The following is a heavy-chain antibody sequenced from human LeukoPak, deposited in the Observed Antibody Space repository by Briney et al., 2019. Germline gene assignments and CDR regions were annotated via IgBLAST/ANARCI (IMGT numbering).Heavy chain of an antibody. CDR1: GGTFSSYA. Sequence: SVKVSCKASGGTFSSYAISWVRQAPGQGLEWMGGIIPIFGTANYAQKFQGRVTITADESTSTAYMELSSLRSEDTAVYYCARVAATRGWFDPWGQGTLVTVSS. CDR3: ARVAATRGWFDP. V-gene: IGHV1-69*13. D-gene: IGHD2-15*01. J-gene: IGHJ5*02. CDR2: IIPIFGTA.